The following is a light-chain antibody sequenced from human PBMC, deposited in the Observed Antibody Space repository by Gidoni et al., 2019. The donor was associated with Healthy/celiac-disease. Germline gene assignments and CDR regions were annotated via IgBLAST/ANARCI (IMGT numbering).Light chain of an antibody. V-gene: IGKV4-1*01. CDR2: WAS. CDR1: QSVLYSSNNKNY. Sequence: DIVMTQSPDPLAVSLGERATINCKSSQSVLYSSNNKNYLAWYQQKPGQPPKLLIYWASTRESGVPDRFSGSGSGTDFTLTISSLQAEDVAVYYCQQYYSTPHTFXQXTKLEIK. J-gene: IGKJ2*01. CDR3: QQYYSTPHT.